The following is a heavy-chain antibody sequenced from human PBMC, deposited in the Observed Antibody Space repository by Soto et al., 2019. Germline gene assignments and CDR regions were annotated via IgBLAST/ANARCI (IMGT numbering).Heavy chain of an antibody. CDR3: ARDWCSGGSCYFDY. CDR1: GGSISSYY. CDR2: IYYSGST. D-gene: IGHD2-15*01. Sequence: SETLSLTCTVSGGSISSYYWSWIREPPGKGLEWIGYIYYSGSTNYNPSLKSRVTISVDTSKNQFSLKLSSVTAADTAVYYCARDWCSGGSCYFDYWGQGTLVTVSS. V-gene: IGHV4-59*01. J-gene: IGHJ4*02.